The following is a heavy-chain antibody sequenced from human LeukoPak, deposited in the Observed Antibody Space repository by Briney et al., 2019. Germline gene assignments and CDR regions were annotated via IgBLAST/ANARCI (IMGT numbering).Heavy chain of an antibody. J-gene: IGHJ4*02. CDR1: GYSFTTYW. CDR2: IYPGDSDT. CDR3: ARQHGSGSYYSRAIDY. D-gene: IGHD3-10*01. V-gene: IGHV5-51*01. Sequence: GESLKISCEASGYSFTTYWIGWVRQMPGKGLEWMGIIYPGDSDTRYSPSFQGQVTISADKSMSTAYLQWSSLKASDTAMYYCARQHGSGSYYSRAIDYWGQGTLVTVSS.